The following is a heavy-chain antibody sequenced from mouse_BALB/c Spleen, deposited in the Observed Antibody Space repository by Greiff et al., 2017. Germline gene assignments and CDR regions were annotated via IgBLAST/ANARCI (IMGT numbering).Heavy chain of an antibody. Sequence: EVHLVESGGGLVKPGGSLKLSCAASGFAFSSYDMSWVRQTPEKRLEWVAYISSGGGSTYYPDTVKGRFTISGDTAKNTLYLQMSSLKSEDTAMYYCARRFITTVMDYWGQGTSVTVSS. CDR1: GFAFSSYD. D-gene: IGHD1-1*01. J-gene: IGHJ4*01. V-gene: IGHV5-12-1*01. CDR2: ISSGGGST. CDR3: ARRFITTVMDY.